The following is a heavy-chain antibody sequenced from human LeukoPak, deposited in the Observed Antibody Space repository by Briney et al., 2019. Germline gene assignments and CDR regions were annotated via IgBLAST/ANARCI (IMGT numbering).Heavy chain of an antibody. Sequence: GGSLRLSCAASGFSFSSYSMNWVRQAPGEGLEWVSYISGSGNAKHYTDSVKGRFTISRDNAKNALYLQMNSLRAEDTAVYFCARDYLCAFDYWGRGTLVTVSS. J-gene: IGHJ4*02. CDR1: GFSFSSYS. CDR2: ISGSGNAK. V-gene: IGHV3-48*01. CDR3: ARDYLCAFDY. D-gene: IGHD2/OR15-2a*01.